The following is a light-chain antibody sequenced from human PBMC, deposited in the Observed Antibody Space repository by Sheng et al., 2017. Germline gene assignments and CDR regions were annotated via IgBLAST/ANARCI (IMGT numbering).Light chain of an antibody. CDR2: AAS. Sequence: TQLTQSPSSLSASVGDRVTITCRASQGIITYLAWYQQKPGKAPQLLIYAASTLQSGVSSRFSGSGSGKDFTLTISSLQPEDSATYYCQQLHGYPWTFGPGDHRGNQT. J-gene: IGKJ1*01. V-gene: IGKV1-9*01. CDR3: QQLHGYPWT. CDR1: QGIITY.